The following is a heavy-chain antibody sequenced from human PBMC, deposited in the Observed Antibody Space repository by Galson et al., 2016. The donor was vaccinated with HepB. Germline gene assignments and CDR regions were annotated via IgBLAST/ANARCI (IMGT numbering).Heavy chain of an antibody. J-gene: IGHJ4*02. V-gene: IGHV3-23*01. CDR3: SKGGAYDS. CDR2: ISGDDDHT. CDR1: GFTFSSSS. Sequence: SLRLSCAASGFTFSSSSMSWVRPAPGKGLEWVSAISGDDDHTYYTDSVKDRFTISKENSKNTLYLLLSSRRAEDTAVSYCSKGGAYDSWGQGTLVTVSS.